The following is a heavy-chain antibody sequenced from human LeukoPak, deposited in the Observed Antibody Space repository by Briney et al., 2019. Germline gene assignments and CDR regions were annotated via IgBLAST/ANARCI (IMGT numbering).Heavy chain of an antibody. CDR3: ARDARYCSGGSCSRTGPFQH. Sequence: PSETLSLTCIVPGGSISSYYWSWIRQPLGKGLGWIGYIYYSGSTNYNPSLKSRVTISVDTSKNQFSLKLSSVTAADTAVYYCARDARYCSGGSCSRTGPFQHWGQGTLVTVSS. D-gene: IGHD2-15*01. CDR2: IYYSGST. CDR1: GGSISSYY. V-gene: IGHV4-59*01. J-gene: IGHJ1*01.